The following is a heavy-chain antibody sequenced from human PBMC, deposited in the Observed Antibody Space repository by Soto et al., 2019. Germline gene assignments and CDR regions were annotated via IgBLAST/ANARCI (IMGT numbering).Heavy chain of an antibody. D-gene: IGHD1-26*01. CDR3: ARDRISSGSYFPLDY. CDR1: GGTFSSYT. V-gene: IGHV1-69*04. J-gene: IGHJ4*02. CDR2: IIPILGIA. Sequence: PSVKVSCKASGGTFSSYTISWVRQAPGQGLEWMGRIIPILGIANYAQKFQGRVTITADKSTSTAYMELSSLRSEDTAVYYCARDRISSGSYFPLDYWGQGTLVTVSS.